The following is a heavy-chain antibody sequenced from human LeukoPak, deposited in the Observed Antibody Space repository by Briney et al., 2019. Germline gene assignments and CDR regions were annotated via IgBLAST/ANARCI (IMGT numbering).Heavy chain of an antibody. Sequence: PSETLSLTCTVSGGSVSSGSYYWSWIRQPPGKGLEWIGYIYYSGSTNYNPSLKSRVTISVDTSKNQFSLKLSSVTAADTAVYYCAREAAWFGEGGLAFDIWGQGTMVTVSS. CDR2: IYYSGST. D-gene: IGHD3-10*01. J-gene: IGHJ3*02. CDR1: GGSVSSGSYY. CDR3: AREAAWFGEGGLAFDI. V-gene: IGHV4-61*01.